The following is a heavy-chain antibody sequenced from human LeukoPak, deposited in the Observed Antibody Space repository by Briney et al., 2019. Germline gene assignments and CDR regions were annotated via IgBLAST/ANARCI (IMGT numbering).Heavy chain of an antibody. CDR1: GFTFSSYE. V-gene: IGHV3-48*03. D-gene: IGHD6-13*01. CDR3: AITAAPEIVYYYYYYMDV. Sequence: GGSLRLSCAASGFTFSSYEMNWVRQAPGKGLEGVSYISSSGSTIYYADSVKGRFTISRDNSKNTLYLQMNSLRAEDTAVYYCAITAAPEIVYYYYYYMDVWGKGTTVTVSS. CDR2: ISSSGSTI. J-gene: IGHJ6*03.